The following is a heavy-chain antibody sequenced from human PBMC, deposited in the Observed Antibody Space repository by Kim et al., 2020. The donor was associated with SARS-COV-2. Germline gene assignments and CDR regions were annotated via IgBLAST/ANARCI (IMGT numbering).Heavy chain of an antibody. CDR3: ARGKMDCTNGGCYRTFEY. V-gene: IGHV4-34*01. Sequence: KSRVTISGDTSKNQFSLKRSSVTAADTAVYYCARGKMDCTNGGCYRTFEYWGQGTLVTVSS. J-gene: IGHJ4*02. D-gene: IGHD2-8*01.